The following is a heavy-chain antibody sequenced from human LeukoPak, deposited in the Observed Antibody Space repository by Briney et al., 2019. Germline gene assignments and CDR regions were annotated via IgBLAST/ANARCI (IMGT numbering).Heavy chain of an antibody. CDR2: MRYDGSNK. CDR3: AKGPLRDDTGSYFDY. D-gene: IGHD1-26*01. V-gene: IGHV3-30*02. Sequence: GGPLRLSCAASGFTFSAYVMEWVRQAPGKGLEWVAFMRYDGSNKFYADSVKGRFTISRDNSKNTLFLQMNNLRAEDTAVYYCAKGPLRDDTGSYFDYWGQGTLVTVSS. CDR1: GFTFSAYV. J-gene: IGHJ4*02.